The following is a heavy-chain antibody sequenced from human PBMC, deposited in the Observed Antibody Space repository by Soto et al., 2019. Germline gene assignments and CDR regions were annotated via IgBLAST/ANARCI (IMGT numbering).Heavy chain of an antibody. Sequence: PSETLSLTCTVSGGSISSYYWSWIRQPPGKGLEWIGYIYYSGSTNYNPSLKSRVTISVDTSKNQFSLKLSSVTAADTAVYYCARDSYSNYVNRYYDMDVWGKGTTVTVSS. CDR3: ARDSYSNYVNRYYDMDV. V-gene: IGHV4-59*01. J-gene: IGHJ6*03. D-gene: IGHD4-4*01. CDR2: IYYSGST. CDR1: GGSISSYY.